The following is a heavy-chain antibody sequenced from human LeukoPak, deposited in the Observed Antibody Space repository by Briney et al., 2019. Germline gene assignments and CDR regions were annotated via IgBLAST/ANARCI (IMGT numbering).Heavy chain of an antibody. J-gene: IGHJ4*02. D-gene: IGHD2-15*01. CDR3: ARVRVLGYCSGGSCVRYFDY. Sequence: GASVKVSCKASGYTFTSYDINWVRQATGQGLEWMGRINPNSGGTNYAQKFQGRVTMTRDTSISTAYMELSRLRSDDTAVYYCARVRVLGYCSGGSCVRYFDYWGQGTLVTVSS. CDR1: GYTFTSYD. V-gene: IGHV1-2*06. CDR2: INPNSGGT.